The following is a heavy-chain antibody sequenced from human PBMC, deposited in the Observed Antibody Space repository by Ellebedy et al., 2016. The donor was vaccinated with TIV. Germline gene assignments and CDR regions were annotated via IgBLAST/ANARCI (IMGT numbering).Heavy chain of an antibody. D-gene: IGHD3-10*01. J-gene: IGHJ4*02. Sequence: ASVKVSCKASGYTFISYGISWVRQAPGQGLEWMGWINPNSGGTNYAQKFQGRVTMTRDTSISTAYMELSRLRSDDTAVYYCARGRGGNYYAFDYWGQGTLVTVSS. CDR1: GYTFISYG. V-gene: IGHV1-2*02. CDR2: INPNSGGT. CDR3: ARGRGGNYYAFDY.